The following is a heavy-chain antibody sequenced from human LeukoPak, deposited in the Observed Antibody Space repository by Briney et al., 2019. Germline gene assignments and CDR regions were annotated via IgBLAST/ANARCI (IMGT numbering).Heavy chain of an antibody. CDR2: IKSKTDDGTT. J-gene: IGHJ6*03. Sequence: PGGSLRLSCAASGFTFTNAWMSWVRQAPGKGLEWVGRIKSKTDDGTTDYAAPVKGRFTISRDDSKNMLYLQMNSLKIEDTAVYYCTTDRPRRYYYFYVDVWGKGTTVTVSS. CDR3: TTDRPRRYYYFYVDV. D-gene: IGHD1-1*01. CDR1: GFTFTNAW. V-gene: IGHV3-15*01.